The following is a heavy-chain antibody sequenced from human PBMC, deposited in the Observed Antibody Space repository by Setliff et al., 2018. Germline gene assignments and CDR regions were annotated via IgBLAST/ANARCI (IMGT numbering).Heavy chain of an antibody. Sequence: SETLSLTGAVSGFSINDYYWSWIRQPPGKGLEWIGYVFFTGDTDYNPSLGSRVTISLDRSKTQFSLKLSSVTAADTAVYYCARGGVTAVWDLTDWGQGTLVTVSS. CDR3: ARGGVTAVWDLTD. J-gene: IGHJ4*02. D-gene: IGHD2-21*02. CDR2: VFFTGDT. CDR1: GFSINDYY. V-gene: IGHV4-59*01.